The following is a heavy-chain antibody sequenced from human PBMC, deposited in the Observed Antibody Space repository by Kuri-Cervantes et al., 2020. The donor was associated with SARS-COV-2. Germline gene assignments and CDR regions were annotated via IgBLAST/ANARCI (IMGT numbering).Heavy chain of an antibody. CDR3: AKATGLGWFDP. D-gene: IGHD4-17*01. Sequence: GGSLRLSCAASGFTFGSYWMHWVRQAPGKGLEWVSAISGSGGSTYYADSVKGRFTISRDNSKNTLYLQMNSLRAEDTAVYYCAKATGLGWFDPWGQGTLVTVSS. V-gene: IGHV3-23*01. J-gene: IGHJ5*02. CDR1: GFTFGSYW. CDR2: ISGSGGST.